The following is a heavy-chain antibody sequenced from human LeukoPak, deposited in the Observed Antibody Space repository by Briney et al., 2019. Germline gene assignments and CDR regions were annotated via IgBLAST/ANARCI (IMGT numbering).Heavy chain of an antibody. V-gene: IGHV3-74*01. CDR3: ARVPCSSSWHFDY. D-gene: IGHD6-13*01. Sequence: GGSLRLSCAASGFTFSSCGMSWVRQAPGKGLVWVSRINSDGSSTSYADSVKGRFTISRDNAKNTLYLQMNSLKAEDTAVYYCARVPCSSSWHFDYWGQGTLVTVSS. CDR1: GFTFSSCG. CDR2: INSDGSST. J-gene: IGHJ4*02.